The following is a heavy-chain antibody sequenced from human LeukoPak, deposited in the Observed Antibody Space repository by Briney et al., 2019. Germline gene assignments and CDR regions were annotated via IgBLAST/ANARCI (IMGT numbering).Heavy chain of an antibody. Sequence: PGGSLRLSCAASGFTFSSYGMHWVRQAPGKGLEWVAFIRYDGSNKYDADSVKGRFTISRDNSKNTLYLQMNSLRAEDTAVYYCAKDGRYDSSGTRYYYYYYMDVWGKGTTVTVSS. D-gene: IGHD3-22*01. V-gene: IGHV3-30*02. CDR3: AKDGRYDSSGTRYYYYYYMDV. J-gene: IGHJ6*03. CDR1: GFTFSSYG. CDR2: IRYDGSNK.